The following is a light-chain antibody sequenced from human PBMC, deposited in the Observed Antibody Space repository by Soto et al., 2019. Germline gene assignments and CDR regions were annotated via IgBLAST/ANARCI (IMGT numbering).Light chain of an antibody. CDR1: QSVSIY. J-gene: IGKJ4*01. CDR2: DAS. Sequence: EVVLTQSPATLSLSPGDSAPLSYRASQSVSIYLAWYQQKTGQDPRLLIYDASNRATGIPDKFSGSGSGTDFTLTISRLEPEEFAVYYCQQSGIAPLTFGGGTKVDIK. V-gene: IGKV3-20*01. CDR3: QQSGIAPLT.